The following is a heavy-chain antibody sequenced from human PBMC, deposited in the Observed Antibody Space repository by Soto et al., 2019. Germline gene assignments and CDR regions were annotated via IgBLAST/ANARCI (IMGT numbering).Heavy chain of an antibody. CDR3: AFGYSGSYYFDY. J-gene: IGHJ4*01. D-gene: IGHD1-26*01. V-gene: IGHV1-2*04. CDR1: GYTFTGYY. Sequence: QVQMVQAGAVVTKPGASVKVSCKASGYTFTGYYMHWVRQAPGQGLEWMGWIKPNSGGTNYAQKIRGWVPMTRDTSISTSYIELSRLRSDDTAVYYFAFGYSGSYYFDYCGHGTLVTVSS. CDR2: IKPNSGGT.